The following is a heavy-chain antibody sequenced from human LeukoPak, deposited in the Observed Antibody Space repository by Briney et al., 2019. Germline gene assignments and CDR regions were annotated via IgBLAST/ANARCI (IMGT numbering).Heavy chain of an antibody. V-gene: IGHV1-69*13. CDR3: ARDPLPGIAAAGTGDY. CDR2: IIPIFGTA. CDR1: GGTLSSYA. D-gene: IGHD6-13*01. Sequence: ASVKVSCKASGGTLSSYAISWVRQAPGQGLEWMGGIIPIFGTANYAQKFQGRVTITADESTSRAYMELSSLRSEDTAVYYCARDPLPGIAAAGTGDYWGQGTLVTVSS. J-gene: IGHJ4*02.